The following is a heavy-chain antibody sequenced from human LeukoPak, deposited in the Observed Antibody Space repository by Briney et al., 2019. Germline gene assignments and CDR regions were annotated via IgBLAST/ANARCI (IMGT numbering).Heavy chain of an antibody. D-gene: IGHD3-22*01. CDR1: GFTFSSFA. Sequence: GGSLRLSCAASGFTFSSFAMHWVRQAPGKGLEWVAVISYDGSNNYYADSVKGRFTISRDNSKNTLYLQMNSLRAEDTAVYYCARDPAYLRYYDSSGYYDYWGQGTLVTVSS. J-gene: IGHJ4*02. CDR3: ARDPAYLRYYDSSGYYDY. CDR2: ISYDGSNN. V-gene: IGHV3-30*04.